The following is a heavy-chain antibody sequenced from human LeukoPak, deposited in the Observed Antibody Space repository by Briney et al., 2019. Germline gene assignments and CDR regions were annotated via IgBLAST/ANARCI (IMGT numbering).Heavy chain of an antibody. D-gene: IGHD1-26*01. Sequence: SETLSLTCAVYGGSFSGYYWSWIRQPPGKGLEWIGEINHSGSTNYNPSLKSRVTISVDTSKNQFSLKLSSVTAADTAVYYCARETLVGSMIRADYYYYYMDVWGKGTTVTISS. CDR2: INHSGST. CDR1: GGSFSGYY. V-gene: IGHV4-34*01. CDR3: ARETLVGSMIRADYYYYYMDV. J-gene: IGHJ6*03.